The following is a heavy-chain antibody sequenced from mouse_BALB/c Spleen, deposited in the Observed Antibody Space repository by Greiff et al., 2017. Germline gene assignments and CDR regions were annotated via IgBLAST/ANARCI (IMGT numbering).Heavy chain of an antibody. CDR1: GFTFSSYT. J-gene: IGHJ4*01. CDR3: AIGAYYGNYEEAMDY. CDR2: ISNGGGST. Sequence: EVQLVESGGGLVQPGGSLKLSCAASGFTFSSYTMSWVRQTPEKRLEWVAYISNGGGSTYYTDTVKGRFTITRDNATNTLYLQMSSLKSEDTAMYDCAIGAYYGNYEEAMDYWGQGTSVTVSS. V-gene: IGHV5-12-2*01. D-gene: IGHD2-10*01.